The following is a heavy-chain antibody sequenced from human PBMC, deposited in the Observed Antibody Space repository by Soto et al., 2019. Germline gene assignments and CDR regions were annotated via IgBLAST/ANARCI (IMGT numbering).Heavy chain of an antibody. V-gene: IGHV1-69*13. D-gene: IGHD6-19*01. Sequence: RASVKVSCKASGGTFSSYAISWVRQAPGQGLEWMGGIIPIFGTANYAQKFQGRVTITADESTSTAYMELSSLRSEDTAVYYCAREGRYSSGWTFDYWGQGTLVTVSS. CDR1: GGTFSSYA. CDR2: IIPIFGTA. J-gene: IGHJ4*02. CDR3: AREGRYSSGWTFDY.